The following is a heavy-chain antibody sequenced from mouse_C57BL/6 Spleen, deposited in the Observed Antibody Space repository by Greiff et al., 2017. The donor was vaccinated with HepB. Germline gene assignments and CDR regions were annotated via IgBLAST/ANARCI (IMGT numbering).Heavy chain of an antibody. CDR1: GYAFSSYW. CDR2: IYPGDGDT. CDR3: ARGDYGSSHRYLDV. V-gene: IGHV1-80*01. Sequence: QVQLKQSGAELVKPGASVKISCKASGYAFSSYWMNWVKQRPGKGLEWIGQIYPGDGDTTYNGKFKGKATLTADKSSSTAYMQLSSLTSEDSAVYFCARGDYGSSHRYLDVWGTGTTVTVSS. D-gene: IGHD1-1*01. J-gene: IGHJ1*03.